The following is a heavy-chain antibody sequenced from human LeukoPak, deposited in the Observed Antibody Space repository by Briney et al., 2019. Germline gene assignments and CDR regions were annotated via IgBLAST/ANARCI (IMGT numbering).Heavy chain of an antibody. J-gene: IGHJ5*02. CDR1: GYTFTSYG. CDR2: ISAYNGNT. D-gene: IGHD3-22*01. CDR3: ARDSGGYYYGGNWFDP. Sequence: ASAKVSCKASGYTFTSYGISWVRQAPGQGLEWMGWISAYNGNTNYAQKLQGRVTMTTDTSTSTAYMELRSLRSEDTAVYYCARDSGGYYYGGNWFDPWGQGTLVTVSS. V-gene: IGHV1-18*01.